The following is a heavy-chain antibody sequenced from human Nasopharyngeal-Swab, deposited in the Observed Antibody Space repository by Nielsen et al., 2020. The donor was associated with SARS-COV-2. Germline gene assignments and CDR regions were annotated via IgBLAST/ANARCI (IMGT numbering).Heavy chain of an antibody. CDR1: GFTYSSHA. Sequence: GESLKISCAASGFTYSSHAMSCVRRAPGKGLEWVAGIGCSGGNTYYTDSEKIRFTSSIDNFKSTLYMQMSSLRAEDTAVYYFAKDLVYTYDYNYYYCMDVWGQGTTVTVSS. V-gene: IGHV3-23*01. CDR2: IGCSGGNT. D-gene: IGHD5-18*01. J-gene: IGHJ6*02. CDR3: AKDLVYTYDYNYYYCMDV.